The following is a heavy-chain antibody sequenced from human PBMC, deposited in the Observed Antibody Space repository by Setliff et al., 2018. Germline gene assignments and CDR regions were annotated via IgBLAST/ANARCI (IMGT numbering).Heavy chain of an antibody. V-gene: IGHV3-30*04. Sequence: GGSLRLSCEASGFPFYTYAMHWVRQAPGKGLEWVAVISYDGSNKYYADSVKGRFTISRDNSKNTLYLQMNSLRAEDTAVYYCARDLKFFGVGPLHIDYWGQGTLVTVSS. CDR3: ARDLKFFGVGPLHIDY. J-gene: IGHJ4*02. D-gene: IGHD3-3*01. CDR1: GFPFYTYA. CDR2: ISYDGSNK.